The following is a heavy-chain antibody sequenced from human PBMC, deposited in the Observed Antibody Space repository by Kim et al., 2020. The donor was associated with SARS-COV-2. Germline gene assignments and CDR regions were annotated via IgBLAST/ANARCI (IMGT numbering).Heavy chain of an antibody. Sequence: SETLSLTCAVYGGSFSGYYWSWIRQPPGKGLEWIGEINHSGSTNYNPSLKSRVTISVDTSKNQFSLKLSSVTAADTAVYYCARARKNMVRGVIHPSYWYFDLWGRGTLVTVSS. CDR2: INHSGST. CDR1: GGSFSGYY. V-gene: IGHV4-34*01. J-gene: IGHJ2*01. CDR3: ARARKNMVRGVIHPSYWYFDL. D-gene: IGHD3-10*01.